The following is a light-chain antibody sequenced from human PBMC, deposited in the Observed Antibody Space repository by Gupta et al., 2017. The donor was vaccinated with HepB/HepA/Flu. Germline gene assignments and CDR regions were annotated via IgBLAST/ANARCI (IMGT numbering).Light chain of an antibody. J-gene: IGKJ5*01. CDR2: DAS. Sequence: EIVLTQSPDLQSVTPKEKVTITCRASQSVGDRLHWYQQKPGQSPKLLIKDASQPFSGVPSRFSGSGSGTDFTLTINSLEAEDAATYYCHHTGTFGQGTRLEIK. CDR1: QSVGDR. CDR3: HHTGT. V-gene: IGKV6-21*01.